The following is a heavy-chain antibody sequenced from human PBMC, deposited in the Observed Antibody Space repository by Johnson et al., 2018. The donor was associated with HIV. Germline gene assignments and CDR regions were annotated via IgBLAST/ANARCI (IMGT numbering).Heavy chain of an antibody. Sequence: QVQLVESGGGVVQPGTSLRLSCAASGFTFSSYTMHWVRQAPGKGLAWVAVISYDGDNKYYADSVKGRFTISRDNSKNTLYLQMNSLRAEDTAVYYCARDSGRYSSSWATFGAFDIWGQGTMVTVSS. D-gene: IGHD6-13*01. J-gene: IGHJ3*02. CDR2: ISYDGDNK. V-gene: IGHV3-30-3*01. CDR3: ARDSGRYSSSWATFGAFDI. CDR1: GFTFSSYT.